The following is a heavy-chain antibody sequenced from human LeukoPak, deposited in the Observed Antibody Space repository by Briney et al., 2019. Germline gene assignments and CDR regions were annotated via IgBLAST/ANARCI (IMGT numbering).Heavy chain of an antibody. J-gene: IGHJ6*03. CDR2: ISTSSRNI. V-gene: IGHV3-48*01. CDR1: GFTFSSHS. CDR3: ARRESSHYYYYMDV. D-gene: IGHD3-10*01. Sequence: GGSLRLSCAASGFTFSSHSMNWVRQAPGKGLEWVAYISTSSRNIYYADSVKGRFTMSRDNAKNSLYLQMESLRAEETAVYYCARRESSHYYYYMDVWGNGTTVTVSS.